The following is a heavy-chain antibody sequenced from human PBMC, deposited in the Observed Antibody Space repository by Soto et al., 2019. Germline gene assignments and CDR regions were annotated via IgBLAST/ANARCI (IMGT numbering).Heavy chain of an antibody. CDR1: GFTFSSYG. Sequence: SLRLSCAASGFTFSSYGMHWVRQAPGKGLEWVAVISYDGSNKYYADSVKGRFTISRDNSKNTLYLQMNSLRAEDTAVYYCAKDLPASSWGQGTLVTVSS. J-gene: IGHJ5*02. V-gene: IGHV3-30*18. CDR2: ISYDGSNK. CDR3: AKDLPASS.